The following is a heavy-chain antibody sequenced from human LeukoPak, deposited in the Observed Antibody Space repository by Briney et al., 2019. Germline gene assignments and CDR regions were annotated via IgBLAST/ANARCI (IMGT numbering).Heavy chain of an antibody. Sequence: GGSLRLSCAASGFTFSSYWMHWVRQAPGKGLVWVSRINSDGSSTSYADSVKGRFTISRDNAKNTLYLQMNSLRAEDTAVYYCARRIAAAAAPYYFDYWGQGTLVTVSS. J-gene: IGHJ4*02. CDR3: ARRIAAAAAPYYFDY. CDR2: INSDGSST. CDR1: GFTFSSYW. V-gene: IGHV3-74*01. D-gene: IGHD6-13*01.